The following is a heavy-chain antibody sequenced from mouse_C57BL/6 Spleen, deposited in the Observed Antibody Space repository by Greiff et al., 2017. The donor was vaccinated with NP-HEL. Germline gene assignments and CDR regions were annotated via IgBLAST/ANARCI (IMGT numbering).Heavy chain of an antibody. CDR1: GYAFSSYW. CDR3: AREGTTVVEYYFDY. CDR2: IYPGDGDT. J-gene: IGHJ2*01. Sequence: QVQLKQSGAELVKPGASVKISCKASGYAFSSYWMNWVKQRPGKGLEWIGQIYPGDGDTNYNGKFKGKATLTADKSSSTAYMQLSSLTSEDSAVYFCAREGTTVVEYYFDYWGQGTTLTVSS. V-gene: IGHV1-80*01. D-gene: IGHD1-1*01.